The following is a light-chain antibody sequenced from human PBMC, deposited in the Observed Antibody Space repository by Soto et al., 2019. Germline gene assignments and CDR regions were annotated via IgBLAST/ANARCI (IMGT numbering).Light chain of an antibody. CDR2: AAS. Sequence: IQLTQSPSSLSASVGDRVTITCRASQGISSYLAWYQQKPGKAPKLLIYAASTLQSGVPSRFSGSGSGTDFTLPISSRQPEDVVTYYCQQLNSYRSITFGQGTRLEIK. V-gene: IGKV1-9*01. CDR3: QQLNSYRSIT. CDR1: QGISSY. J-gene: IGKJ5*01.